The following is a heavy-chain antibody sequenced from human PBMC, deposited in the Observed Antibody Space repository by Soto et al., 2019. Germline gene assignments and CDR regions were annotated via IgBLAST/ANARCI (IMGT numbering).Heavy chain of an antibody. Sequence: SLRLSCAASGFTFSIYGMHWVREAPGKGLEWVAVIWYDGSNKYYADSVKGRFTISRDNSKNTLYLQMNSLRAEDTAVYYCARDGAALSAFDIWGQGTMVTVSS. V-gene: IGHV3-33*01. CDR2: IWYDGSNK. CDR3: ARDGAALSAFDI. D-gene: IGHD6-6*01. CDR1: GFTFSIYG. J-gene: IGHJ3*02.